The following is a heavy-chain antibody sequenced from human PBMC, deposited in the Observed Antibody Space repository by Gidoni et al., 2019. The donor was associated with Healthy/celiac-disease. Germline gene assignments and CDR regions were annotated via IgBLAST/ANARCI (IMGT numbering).Heavy chain of an antibody. J-gene: IGHJ4*02. Sequence: QVQLQQWGAGLLKPSETLSLTCAVSGGSFSGYYWSWIRQPPGKGLEWIGEINHSGSTNYNPSLKSRVTISVDTSKNQFSLKLSSVTAADTAVYYCAREKRDIVVVVAATFDYWGQGTLVTVSS. CDR1: GGSFSGYY. CDR3: AREKRDIVVVVAATFDY. D-gene: IGHD2-15*01. CDR2: INHSGST. V-gene: IGHV4-34*01.